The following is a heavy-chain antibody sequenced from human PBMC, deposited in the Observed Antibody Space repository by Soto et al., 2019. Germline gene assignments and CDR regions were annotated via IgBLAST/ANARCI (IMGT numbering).Heavy chain of an antibody. V-gene: IGHV1-69*02. CDR1: GGTFSSYT. CDR3: ARLIVGATTNAFDI. CDR2: ITPILGIA. D-gene: IGHD1-26*01. J-gene: IGHJ3*02. Sequence: GXSVKVSFNASGGTFSSYTISLLRHTPGQGLEWMGRITPILGIANYAQKFQGRVTITADKSTSTAYMELSSLRSEDTAVYYCARLIVGATTNAFDIWGQGTMVTVSS.